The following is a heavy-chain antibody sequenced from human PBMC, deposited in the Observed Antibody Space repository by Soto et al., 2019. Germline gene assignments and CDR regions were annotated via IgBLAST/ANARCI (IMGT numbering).Heavy chain of an antibody. V-gene: IGHV4-59*08. J-gene: IGHJ6*02. CDR3: ASSRYDYGSGGRFPSVLDV. CDR2: IYYSGST. D-gene: IGHD3-10*01. Sequence: PSESLSRTWTVSGGSISSYYWSWIRQPPGKGLEWIGYIYYSGSTNYNPSLKSRVTISVDTSKNQFSLKLSSVTAADTAVYYCASSRYDYGSGGRFPSVLDVWAQGPTVTGS. CDR1: GGSISSYY.